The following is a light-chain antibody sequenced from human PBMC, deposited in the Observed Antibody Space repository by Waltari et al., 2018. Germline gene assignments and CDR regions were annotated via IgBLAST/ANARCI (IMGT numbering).Light chain of an antibody. CDR2: AAS. Sequence: AIQMTQSPSSLSASVGDSVTITCRASQDIRDDLGCYQQKPGKAPNLLIYAASTCQSGGPSRFSGSGSGTDFTLTINSLQPEDFATYYCLQDYTYPWTFGQGTKVEI. J-gene: IGKJ1*01. V-gene: IGKV1-6*01. CDR1: QDIRDD. CDR3: LQDYTYPWT.